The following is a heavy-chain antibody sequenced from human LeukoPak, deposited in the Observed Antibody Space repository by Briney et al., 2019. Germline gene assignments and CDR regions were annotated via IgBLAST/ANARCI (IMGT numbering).Heavy chain of an antibody. J-gene: IGHJ4*02. V-gene: IGHV1-3*01. CDR1: GYTFTSYA. CDR3: ARGPDTAMPPHDY. CDR2: INAGNGNT. D-gene: IGHD5-18*01. Sequence: ASVKVSCKASGYTFTSYAMHWVRQAPGQRLEWMGWINAGNGNTKYSQKFQGRVTITRDTSASTAYMELSSLRSEDTAVYYCARGPDTAMPPHDYWGQGTLVTVSS.